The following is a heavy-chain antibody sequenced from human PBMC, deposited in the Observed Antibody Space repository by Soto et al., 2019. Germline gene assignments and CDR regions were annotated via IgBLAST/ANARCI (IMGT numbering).Heavy chain of an antibody. D-gene: IGHD3-22*01. CDR3: ARSSDYYDSSQNAFDI. J-gene: IGHJ3*02. V-gene: IGHV1-46*01. CDR2: ISPSGGSP. CDR1: GYTFTNYY. Sequence: ASVKVSCKASGYTFTNYYMHWVRQAPGQGLEWMGIISPSGGSPTYAQKFQGRFAMTSDTSTSTVYMELSSLRSQDTALYYCARSSDYYDSSQNAFDIWGQGTMVTVS.